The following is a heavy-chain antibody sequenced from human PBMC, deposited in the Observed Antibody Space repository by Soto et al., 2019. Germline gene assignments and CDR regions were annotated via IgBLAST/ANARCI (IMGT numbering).Heavy chain of an antibody. CDR3: ARDMGHYYYAMDV. D-gene: IGHD3-10*01. CDR2: ISSSSTHT. V-gene: IGHV3-11*06. J-gene: IGHJ6*02. Sequence: QAQLVESGGTLVKPGGSLRLSCAASGFTFSDYYMRWIRQVPGKGLEWVSYISSSSTHTKYADSVKGRFTISRDNAKNSLYLQMNSLRAEDTAVYFCARDMGHYYYAMDVWGQGITVTVSS. CDR1: GFTFSDYY.